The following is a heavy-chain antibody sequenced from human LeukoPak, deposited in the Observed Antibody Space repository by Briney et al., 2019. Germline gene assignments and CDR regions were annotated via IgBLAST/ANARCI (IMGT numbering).Heavy chain of an antibody. D-gene: IGHD3-10*01. Sequence: GGSLRLSCAASGFTFSSYAMSWVRQAPGKGPEWVSAISGSGGSTYYADSVKGRFTISRDNSKNTLYLQMNSLRAEDTAVYYCARVLSGRGSLYDYYYYMDVWGKGTTVTISS. CDR2: ISGSGGST. CDR3: ARVLSGRGSLYDYYYYMDV. CDR1: GFTFSSYA. J-gene: IGHJ6*03. V-gene: IGHV3-23*01.